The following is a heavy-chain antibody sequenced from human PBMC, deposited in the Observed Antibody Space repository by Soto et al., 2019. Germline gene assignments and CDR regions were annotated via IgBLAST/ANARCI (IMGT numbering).Heavy chain of an antibody. D-gene: IGHD3-22*01. CDR3: AREAAYYDSSGLGAFDI. CDR2: ISYVGSNK. Sequence: QVQLVESGGGVVQPGRSLRLSCAASGFTFSSYAMHWVRQAPGKGLEWVAVISYVGSNKYYADSVKGRFTISRDNSKNTLYLQMNSLRAEDTAVYYCAREAAYYDSSGLGAFDIWGQGTMVTVSS. CDR1: GFTFSSYA. V-gene: IGHV3-30-3*01. J-gene: IGHJ3*02.